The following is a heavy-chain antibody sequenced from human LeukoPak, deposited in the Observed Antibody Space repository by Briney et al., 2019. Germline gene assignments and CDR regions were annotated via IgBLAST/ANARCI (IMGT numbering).Heavy chain of an antibody. Sequence: AGGSLRLSCAASGFTFSSYEMNWVRQAPGKGLEWDSYISSSGSTIYYADSVKGRFTISRDNAKNSLYLQMNSLRAEDTAVYYCAREPYSGYDYFDYWGQGTLVTVSS. CDR3: AREPYSGYDYFDY. D-gene: IGHD5-12*01. CDR2: ISSSGSTI. J-gene: IGHJ4*02. V-gene: IGHV3-48*03. CDR1: GFTFSSYE.